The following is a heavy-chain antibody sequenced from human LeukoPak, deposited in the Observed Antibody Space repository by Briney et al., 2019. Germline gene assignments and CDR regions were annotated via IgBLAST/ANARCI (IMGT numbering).Heavy chain of an antibody. CDR2: IYSGGST. CDR1: GFTISNNY. CDR3: ARGPGTLWFGEVKNAFDI. Sequence: GGSLRLSCVASGFTISNNYMSWVRQAPGKGLEWVSLIYSGGSTYYADSVKGRFTISRDNAKNSLYLQMNSLRDEDTAVYYCARGPGTLWFGEVKNAFDIWGQGTMVTVSS. J-gene: IGHJ3*02. D-gene: IGHD3-10*01. V-gene: IGHV3-53*01.